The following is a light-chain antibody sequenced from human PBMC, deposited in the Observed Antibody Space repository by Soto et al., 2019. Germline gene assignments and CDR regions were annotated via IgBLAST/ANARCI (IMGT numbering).Light chain of an antibody. Sequence: DIQLPQSPSALSASVGARVTITCRASQTISTYLNWYQQKPGKAPKLLIYAASTLQSGDPSRFGGSGYGTDFTLTISSLQPEECATYYCQQSLGIPYTGGRGTRLEIK. J-gene: IGKJ2*01. CDR2: AAS. CDR1: QTISTY. V-gene: IGKV1-39*01. CDR3: QQSLGIPYT.